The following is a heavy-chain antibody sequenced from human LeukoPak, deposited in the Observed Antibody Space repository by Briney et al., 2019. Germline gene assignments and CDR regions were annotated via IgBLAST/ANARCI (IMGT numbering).Heavy chain of an antibody. D-gene: IGHD4-11*01. Sequence: GGSLRLSCAASGFTFSHYGMHWVRQAPGRGLEWVAMIWSDGSNKFYADSVKGRFTLSRDNAQHTVDLQMNILRAEDTAVYYCAKDAQRGFDYSNSLEYWGQGTLVTVSS. CDR2: IWSDGSNK. J-gene: IGHJ4*02. V-gene: IGHV3-33*06. CDR1: GFTFSHYG. CDR3: AKDAQRGFDYSNSLEY.